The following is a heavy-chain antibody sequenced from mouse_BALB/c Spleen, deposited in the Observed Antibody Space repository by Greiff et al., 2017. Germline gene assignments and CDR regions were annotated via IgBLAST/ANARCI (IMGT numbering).Heavy chain of an antibody. D-gene: IGHD2-14*01. CDR2: IWWDDDK. J-gene: IGHJ4*01. V-gene: IGHV8-8*01. CDR3: ARVYYRYDGTRVWYAMDY. CDR1: GFSLSTSGMG. Sequence: QVTLKVCGPGILQPSQTLSLTCSFSGFSLSTSGMGVGWIRQPSGKGLEWLAHIWWDDDKRYNPALKSRLTISKDTSSNQVFLKIASVDTADTATYYCARVYYRYDGTRVWYAMDYWGQGTSVTVSS.